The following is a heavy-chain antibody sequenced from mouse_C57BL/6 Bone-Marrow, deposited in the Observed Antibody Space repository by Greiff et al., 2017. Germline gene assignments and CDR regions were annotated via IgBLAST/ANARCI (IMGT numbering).Heavy chain of an antibody. CDR1: GYAFSSSW. J-gene: IGHJ3*01. Sequence: VQLQQSGPELVKPGASVKISCKASGYAFSSSWMNWVKQRPGKGLEWLGRIYPGDGATYYNGTFKSKTTMTTDKSSCTASMQLSSLTSEDSAVYVCARERVGLAYWGQGTLVTVSA. V-gene: IGHV1-82*01. CDR2: IYPGDGAT. CDR3: ARERVGLAY.